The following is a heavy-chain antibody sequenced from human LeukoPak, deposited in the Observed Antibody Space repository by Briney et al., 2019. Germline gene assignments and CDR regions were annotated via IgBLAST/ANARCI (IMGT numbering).Heavy chain of an antibody. J-gene: IGHJ6*02. V-gene: IGHV1-8*01. CDR1: GYTFTSYG. D-gene: IGHD1-7*01. Sequence: ASVKVSCKASGYTFTSYGINWVRQATGQGLEWMGWMNPNSGNTGYAQKFQGRVTMTRNTSISTAYMELSSLRSEDTAVYYCARGVQNNWNYVYYYYYGMDVWGQGTTVTVSS. CDR2: MNPNSGNT. CDR3: ARGVQNNWNYVYYYYYGMDV.